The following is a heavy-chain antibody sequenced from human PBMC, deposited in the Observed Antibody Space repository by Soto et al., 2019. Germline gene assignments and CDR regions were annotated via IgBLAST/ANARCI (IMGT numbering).Heavy chain of an antibody. D-gene: IGHD2-15*01. V-gene: IGHV3-11*01. CDR3: ARYHSPEQYCSGGSCYSSFPYFDY. Sequence: PGGSLRLSCAASGFTCSDYDRSWIRQAPGKGLEWVSYISSSGSTIYYADSVKGRFTISRDNAKNSLYLQMNSLRAEDTAVYYCARYHSPEQYCSGGSCYSSFPYFDYWGQGTLVTVSS. CDR2: ISSSGSTI. J-gene: IGHJ4*02. CDR1: GFTCSDYD.